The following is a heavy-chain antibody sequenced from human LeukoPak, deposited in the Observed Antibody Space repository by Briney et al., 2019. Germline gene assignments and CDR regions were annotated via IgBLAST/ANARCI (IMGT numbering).Heavy chain of an antibody. Sequence: GGSLRLSCAASGFTFTNYAMSWVRQAPGKGLEWVSAISGSGTSTYYADSVKGRFTISRDNSENTLYLQMSSLTDEDTAVYYCAKGSLPAALHFDYWGQGTLVTVSS. CDR1: GFTFTNYA. D-gene: IGHD2-2*01. CDR3: AKGSLPAALHFDY. V-gene: IGHV3-23*01. J-gene: IGHJ4*02. CDR2: ISGSGTST.